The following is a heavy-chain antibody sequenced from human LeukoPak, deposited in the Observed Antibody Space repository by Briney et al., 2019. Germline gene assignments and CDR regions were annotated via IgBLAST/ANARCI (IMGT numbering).Heavy chain of an antibody. CDR2: IWYDGSNK. CDR3: AKVFSITDYYYMDV. V-gene: IGHV3-30*02. J-gene: IGHJ6*03. Sequence: GGSLRLSCAASGFTFSSYGMHWVRQAPGKGLEWVAVIWYDGSNKYYADSVKGRFTISRDNSKNTLDLQMNSLRAEDTAVYYCAKVFSITDYYYMDVWGKGTTVTVSS. CDR1: GFTFSSYG.